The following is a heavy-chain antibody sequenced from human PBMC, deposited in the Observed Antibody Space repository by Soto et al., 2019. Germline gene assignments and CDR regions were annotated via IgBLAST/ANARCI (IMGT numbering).Heavy chain of an antibody. CDR3: ARDHFISGSRVLDY. V-gene: IGHV3-74*03. CDR1: GFTFSGYW. CDR2: IYSDGITT. D-gene: IGHD1-26*01. J-gene: IGHJ4*02. Sequence: PGGSLRLSCAASGFTFSGYWMHWVRQAPGKGLVWVSRIYSDGITTTNADSVKGRFTISRDNAKNTLYLQMNSLRADDTAVYYCARDHFISGSRVLDYWGQGTLVTVSS.